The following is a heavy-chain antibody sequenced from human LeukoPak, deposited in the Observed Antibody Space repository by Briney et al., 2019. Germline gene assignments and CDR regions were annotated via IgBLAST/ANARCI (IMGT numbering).Heavy chain of an antibody. Sequence: ASVKVSCKASGYIFTGYYIHRVRQAPGQGLEWMGWINPNSGGTNFVQKFQGRVTMTRDTSISTAYMELSRLRSDDTAVYYCARIYVVGANGPRNAFDIWGQGTMVTVSS. V-gene: IGHV1-2*02. J-gene: IGHJ3*02. D-gene: IGHD1-26*01. CDR1: GYIFTGYY. CDR3: ARIYVVGANGPRNAFDI. CDR2: INPNSGGT.